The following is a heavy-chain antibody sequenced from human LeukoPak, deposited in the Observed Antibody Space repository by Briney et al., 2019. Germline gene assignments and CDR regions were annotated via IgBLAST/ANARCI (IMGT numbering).Heavy chain of an antibody. CDR3: ARRGASSSEEY. Sequence: WVRQPPGKGLQWIGSIYYSGSTYYNPSLESRVTISVDTSKNQFSLKVSSVTAADTAVYYCARRGASSSEEYWGQGTLVIVSS. J-gene: IGHJ4*02. D-gene: IGHD6-6*01. CDR2: IYYSGST. V-gene: IGHV4-39*01.